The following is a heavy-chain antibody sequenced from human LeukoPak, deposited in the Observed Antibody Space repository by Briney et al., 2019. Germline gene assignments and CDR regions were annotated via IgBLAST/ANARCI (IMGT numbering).Heavy chain of an antibody. V-gene: IGHV4-59*01. CDR3: ARGLWDSSGYYLYYFDY. D-gene: IGHD3-22*01. CDR1: GGSISSYY. Sequence: SETLSLTCTVSGGSISSYYWSWIRQPPGQGQELIGYIYYSGSTNYNPSLKSRVTISVDTSKSQFSLKLSSVTAADTAVYYCARGLWDSSGYYLYYFDYWGQGTLVTVSS. J-gene: IGHJ4*02. CDR2: IYYSGST.